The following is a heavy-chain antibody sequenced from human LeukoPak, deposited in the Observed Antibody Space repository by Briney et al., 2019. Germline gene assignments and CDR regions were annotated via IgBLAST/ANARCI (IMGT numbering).Heavy chain of an antibody. CDR3: AREGYCYTTSCYGSAFDI. CDR2: ISSGSSYI. D-gene: IGHD2-2*01. CDR1: GFTFSSYS. V-gene: IGHV3-21*01. J-gene: IGHJ3*02. Sequence: GGPLSLSCEASGFTFSSYSMNWVRQAPGKGLKWISSISSGSSYIYYADSVKGRFTISRDNAKNSLYLQMNSLRAEDTAVYYCAREGYCYTTSCYGSAFDIWGQGTMITVSS.